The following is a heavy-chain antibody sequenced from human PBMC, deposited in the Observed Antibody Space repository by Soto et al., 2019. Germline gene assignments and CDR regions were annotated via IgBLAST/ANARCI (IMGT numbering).Heavy chain of an antibody. D-gene: IGHD3-3*01. CDR1: GFTFGDYA. Sequence: GVLRLSCTASGFTFGDYAMSWFRQAPGKGLEWVGFIRSKAYGGTTEYAASVKGRFTISRDDSKSIAYLQMNSLKTEDTAVYYCTRLRITIFGVVIRYYYMDVWGKGTTVTVSS. J-gene: IGHJ6*03. CDR3: TRLRITIFGVVIRYYYMDV. CDR2: IRSKAYGGTT. V-gene: IGHV3-49*03.